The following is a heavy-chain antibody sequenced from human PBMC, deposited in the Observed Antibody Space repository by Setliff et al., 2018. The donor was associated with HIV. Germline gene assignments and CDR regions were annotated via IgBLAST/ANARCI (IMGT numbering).Heavy chain of an antibody. Sequence: PSETLSLTCAVYGRSLSGYYWSWIRQPPGKGLEWIGEINQSGSTNYNPSLKSRVTISVDTSKNQFSLRLSSVTAADTAVYYCARLPRQLLKGAAAYFDYWGQGTLVTVSS. V-gene: IGHV4-34*01. CDR1: GRSLSGYY. CDR2: INQSGST. J-gene: IGHJ4*02. D-gene: IGHD5-18*01. CDR3: ARLPRQLLKGAAAYFDY.